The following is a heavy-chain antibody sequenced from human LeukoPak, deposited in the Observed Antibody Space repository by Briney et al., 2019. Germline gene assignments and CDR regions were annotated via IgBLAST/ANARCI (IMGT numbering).Heavy chain of an antibody. CDR1: GFTLISYE. CDR2: IDYSGGSS. J-gene: IGHJ4*02. CDR3: ARNGGWYGVS. D-gene: IGHD6-19*01. Sequence: GGSLRLSCTVSGFTLISYEMSWIRQAPGKGLEWVSSIDYSGGSSYYADSVKGRFTISRDDSKNTLYLQLNSLRAEDTAVYYCARNGGWYGVSWGQGTLVSVSS. V-gene: IGHV3-23*01.